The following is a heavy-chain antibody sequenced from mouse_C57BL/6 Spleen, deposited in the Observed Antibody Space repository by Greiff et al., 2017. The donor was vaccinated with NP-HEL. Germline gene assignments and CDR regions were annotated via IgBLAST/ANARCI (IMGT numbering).Heavy chain of an antibody. CDR2: ISYDGSN. D-gene: IGHD2-2*01. CDR1: GYSITSGYY. J-gene: IGHJ3*01. Sequence: VQLKESGPGLVKPSQSLSLTCSVTGYSITSGYYWNWIRQFPGNKLEWMGYISYDGSNNYNPSLKNRISITRDTSKNQFFLKLNSVTTEDTATYYCARESGYEGFAYWGQGTLVTVSA. V-gene: IGHV3-6*01. CDR3: ARESGYEGFAY.